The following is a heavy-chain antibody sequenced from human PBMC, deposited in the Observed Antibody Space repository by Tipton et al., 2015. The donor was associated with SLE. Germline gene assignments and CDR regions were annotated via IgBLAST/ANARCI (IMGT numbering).Heavy chain of an antibody. J-gene: IGHJ3*02. CDR1: GGSFSGYY. Sequence: TLSLTCAVYGGSFSGYYWSWIRQPPGKGLEWIGEINHSGSTNYNPSLKSRVTISVDTSKNQFSLKLTSVTAADTAVYYCARRVYYEGAFDIWGQGTMVTASS. CDR3: ARRVYYEGAFDI. CDR2: INHSGST. V-gene: IGHV4-34*01. D-gene: IGHD3-22*01.